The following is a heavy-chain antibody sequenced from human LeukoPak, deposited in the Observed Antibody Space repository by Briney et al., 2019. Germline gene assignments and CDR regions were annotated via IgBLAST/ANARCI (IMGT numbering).Heavy chain of an antibody. CDR2: ISDSGGST. V-gene: IGHV3-23*01. J-gene: IGHJ4*02. D-gene: IGHD2-15*01. Sequence: GGSLRLSSAASRFTFSGYAMSWVRQAPGKGLEWVSAISDSGGSTYYADSVKGRFTISRDNSKNTLYLQMNNLRAEDTAVYYCAKVSLGYCRGGSRFYKLYCEYWGQGTLVTVSS. CDR3: AKVSLGYCRGGSRFYKLYCEY. CDR1: RFTFSGYA.